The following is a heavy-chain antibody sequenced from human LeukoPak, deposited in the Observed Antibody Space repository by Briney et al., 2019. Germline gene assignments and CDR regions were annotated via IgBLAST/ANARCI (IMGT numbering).Heavy chain of an antibody. J-gene: IGHJ4*02. CDR3: ASAVAGISNFDY. Sequence: YADSVKGRFTISRDNAKNSLYLQMNSLRAEDTAVHYCASAVAGISNFDYWGQGILVTVSS. D-gene: IGHD6-19*01. V-gene: IGHV3-11*06.